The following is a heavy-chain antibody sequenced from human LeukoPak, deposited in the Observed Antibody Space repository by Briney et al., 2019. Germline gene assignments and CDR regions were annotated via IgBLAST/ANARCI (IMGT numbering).Heavy chain of an antibody. CDR3: ARVEIAVAGPGDAFDI. CDR2: INPSGGST. V-gene: IGHV1-46*01. D-gene: IGHD6-19*01. Sequence: ASVKVSCKASGYTFTSYYMHWVRQAPGQGLEWMGIINPSGGSTSYAQKFQGRVTMTRDMSTSTVYMELSSRRSEDTAVYYCARVEIAVAGPGDAFDIWGQGTMVTVSS. J-gene: IGHJ3*02. CDR1: GYTFTSYY.